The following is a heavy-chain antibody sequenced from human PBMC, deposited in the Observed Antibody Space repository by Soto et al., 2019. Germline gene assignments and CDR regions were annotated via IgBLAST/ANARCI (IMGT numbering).Heavy chain of an antibody. V-gene: IGHV2-5*02. Sequence: QITLKESGPTLVKPTQTLTLTCTFSGFSLSTSGVGVGWIRQPPGKALEWLALIYWDDDKRYSPSLKSRLTITKDTAKNQVVLTMTKINPVNTATYYCANRYSCSGDSCYSKISGLDPWGQGTLVTVSS. CDR3: ANRYSCSGDSCYSKISGLDP. CDR1: GFSLSTSGVG. CDR2: IYWDDDK. D-gene: IGHD2-15*01. J-gene: IGHJ5*02.